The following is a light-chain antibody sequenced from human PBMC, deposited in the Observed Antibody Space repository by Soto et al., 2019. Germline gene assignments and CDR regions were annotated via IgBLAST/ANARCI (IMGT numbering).Light chain of an antibody. Sequence: EIVLTQSPGTLSLSPGERATLSCRASQTISSSFLAWYQQKPGQAPRLLIYRAFRRAPGIPARFSGSGSWTDFTPTISRLEPEDFAVYYCHQFGSSPLDTFGPGNKVEIK. CDR2: RAF. CDR1: QTISSSF. CDR3: HQFGSSPLDT. V-gene: IGKV3-20*01. J-gene: IGKJ3*01.